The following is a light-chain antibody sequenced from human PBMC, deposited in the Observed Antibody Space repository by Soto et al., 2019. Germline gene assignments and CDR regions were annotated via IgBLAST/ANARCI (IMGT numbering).Light chain of an antibody. CDR2: RVS. CDR1: SSDVGGSNY. J-gene: IGLJ2*01. CDR3: SSYTNTITLHVV. V-gene: IGLV2-14*01. Sequence: QSALTQPASVSGSPGQSITISCTGTSSDVGGSNYVSWYQQHPGKAPKLIIYRVSNRPSGVSNRFSGSKSGNTASLTISGLQAEDESDYYCSSYTNTITLHVVFGGGTKLTVL.